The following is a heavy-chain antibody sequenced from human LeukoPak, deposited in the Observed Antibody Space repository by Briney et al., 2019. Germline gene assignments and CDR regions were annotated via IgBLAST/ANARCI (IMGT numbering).Heavy chain of an antibody. CDR2: IYYSGST. CDR1: GGSISSYY. V-gene: IGHV4-59*01. D-gene: IGHD1-26*01. J-gene: IGHJ6*03. CDR3: ARSFSGSYFPYYYYMEV. Sequence: SETLSLTCTVSGGSISSYYWSWIRQPPGKGLEWIGYIYYSGSTNYNPSLKSRVAISVDTSKNQFSLKLSSVTAADTAVYYCARSFSGSYFPYYYYMEVWGKGTTVTVSS.